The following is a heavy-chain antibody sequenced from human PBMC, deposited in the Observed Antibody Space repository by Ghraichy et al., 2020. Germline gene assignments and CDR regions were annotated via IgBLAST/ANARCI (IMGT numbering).Heavy chain of an antibody. Sequence: SETLSLTCTVSGGSISSYYWSWIRQPAGKGLEWIGRIYTSGSTNYNPSLKSRVTMSVDTSKNQFSLKLSSVTAADTAVYYCARDGDFWSGYWSSGTYGMDVWGQGTTVTVSS. CDR3: ARDGDFWSGYWSSGTYGMDV. CDR2: IYTSGST. J-gene: IGHJ6*02. CDR1: GGSISSYY. D-gene: IGHD3-3*01. V-gene: IGHV4-4*07.